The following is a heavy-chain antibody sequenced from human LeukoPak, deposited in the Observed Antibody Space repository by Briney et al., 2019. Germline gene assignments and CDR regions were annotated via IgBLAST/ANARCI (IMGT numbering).Heavy chain of an antibody. CDR2: IGQDGNEK. CDR1: GSTFNTYY. V-gene: IGHV3-7*01. D-gene: IGHD1-26*01. J-gene: IGHJ4*02. Sequence: GGSLRLSCTASGSTFNTYYMSWVRRAPGEGLEWVANIGQDGNEKNYVDSVKGRFTISRDNAKNSVFLQMNSLRAEDTAVYYCARGSGSAGYWGQGTLDTVSS. CDR3: ARGSGSAGY.